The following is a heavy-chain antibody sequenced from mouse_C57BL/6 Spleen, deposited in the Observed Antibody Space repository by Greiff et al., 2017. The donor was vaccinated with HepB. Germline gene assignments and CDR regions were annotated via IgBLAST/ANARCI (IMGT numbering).Heavy chain of an antibody. D-gene: IGHD2-12*01. CDR1: GYTFTSYT. Sequence: QVQLKESGAELARPGASVKMSCKASGYTFTSYTMHWVKQRPGQGLEWIGYINPSSGYTKYNQKFKDKATLTADKSSSTAYMQLSSLTSEDSAVYYCASHDDYYFDYWGQGTTLTVSS. CDR2: INPSSGYT. CDR3: ASHDDYYFDY. V-gene: IGHV1-4*01. J-gene: IGHJ2*01.